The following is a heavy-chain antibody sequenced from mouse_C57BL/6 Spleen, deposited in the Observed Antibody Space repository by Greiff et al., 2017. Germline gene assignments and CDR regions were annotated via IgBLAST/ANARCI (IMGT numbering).Heavy chain of an antibody. CDR3: ASKGRFAY. CDR2: FNPSTGGT. CDR1: GYSFTGYY. J-gene: IGHJ3*01. V-gene: IGHV1-42*01. Sequence: VQLKQSGPELVKPGASVKISCKASGYSFTGYYMNWVKQSPEKSLEWIGEFNPSTGGTTYNQKFKAKATLTVDKSASTAYMQLKSLTSEDSAVYYCASKGRFAYWGQGTLVTVSA.